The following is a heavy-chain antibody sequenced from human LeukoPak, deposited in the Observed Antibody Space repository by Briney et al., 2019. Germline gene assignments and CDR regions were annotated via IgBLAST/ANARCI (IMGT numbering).Heavy chain of an antibody. Sequence: GGSLRLSCAASGFTFSDYNMNWVRQAPGKGLEWVSYITNSGSTIHYADSVRGRFTISRDNAKNSLYLQMNSLRAEDTAVYHCARFGYVAAVDVWGQGTPVTVSS. CDR3: ARFGYVAAVDV. J-gene: IGHJ4*02. CDR1: GFTFSDYN. CDR2: ITNSGSTI. D-gene: IGHD2-15*01. V-gene: IGHV3-11*04.